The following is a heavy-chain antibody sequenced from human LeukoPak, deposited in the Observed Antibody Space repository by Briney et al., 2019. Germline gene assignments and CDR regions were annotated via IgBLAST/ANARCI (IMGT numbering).Heavy chain of an antibody. Sequence: GTLRLSCAASGFTFSSHGMNWVRQAPGKGLEWVSGISPNGVITYYADSVKGRFTISRDNSKGTVYLQMNSLRPEDTAVYYCAKDDAWLQYGNWGRGTLVTVSS. CDR2: ISPNGVIT. CDR1: GFTFSSHG. D-gene: IGHD5-24*01. V-gene: IGHV3-23*01. CDR3: AKDDAWLQYGN. J-gene: IGHJ4*02.